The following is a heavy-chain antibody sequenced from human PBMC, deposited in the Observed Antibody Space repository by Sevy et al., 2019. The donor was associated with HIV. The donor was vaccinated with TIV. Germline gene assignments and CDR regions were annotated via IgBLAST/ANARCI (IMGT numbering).Heavy chain of an antibody. CDR2: INHSGST. J-gene: IGHJ6*02. V-gene: IGHV4-34*01. D-gene: IGHD3-3*01. CDR1: GGSFSGYY. Sequence: SETLSLTCAVYGGSFSGYYWSWIRQPPGKGLEWIGEINHSGSTNYNPSLKSRVTISVDTSKNQFSLKLSSVTAADTAMYYCARGKYYDFWSGYYPYGMDVWGQGTTVTVS. CDR3: ARGKYYDFWSGYYPYGMDV.